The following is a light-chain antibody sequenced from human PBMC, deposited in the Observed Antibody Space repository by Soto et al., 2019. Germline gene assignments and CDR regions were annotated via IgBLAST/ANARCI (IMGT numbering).Light chain of an antibody. Sequence: EIVLTQSPGTLSLSPGERATLSCRASQSVSSSYLVWYLQKPGQAPRPIIYDATTRATGIPVRFSGSGSGTEFTLTISSLQSEDVGVYYCQQYDNWPPKTFGGGTKVEVK. CDR1: QSVSSSY. CDR3: QQYDNWPPKT. V-gene: IGKV3D-20*02. J-gene: IGKJ4*01. CDR2: DAT.